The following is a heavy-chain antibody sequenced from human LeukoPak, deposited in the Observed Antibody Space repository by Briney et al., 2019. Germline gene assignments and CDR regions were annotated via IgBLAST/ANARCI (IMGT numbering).Heavy chain of an antibody. J-gene: IGHJ4*02. CDR2: INHSGST. CDR1: GGSFSGYY. Sequence: SETLSLTCTVYGGSFSGYYWSWIRQTPGKGLQWIGQINHSGSTSYNPSLKSRVTISVDTSNNQFSLKLRSVTAADTAVYYCAKSRSTVTTIPEFDYWGQGTLVTVSS. CDR3: AKSRSTVTTIPEFDY. V-gene: IGHV4-34*01. D-gene: IGHD4-11*01.